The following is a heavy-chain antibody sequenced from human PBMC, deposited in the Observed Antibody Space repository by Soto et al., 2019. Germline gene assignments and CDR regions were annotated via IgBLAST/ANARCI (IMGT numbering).Heavy chain of an antibody. V-gene: IGHV3-49*03. Sequence: PGGSLKLSCTASGFSFGDYAMSWFRRAPGKGLEWVGFIRSKMYGGTIEYAASVRGGCTISRYDSNSIAYLHMKSLKTEDTAVYYCSRAYCSGGSCYVFGYWGQGTQVTVSS. CDR3: SRAYCSGGSCYVFGY. D-gene: IGHD2-15*01. CDR2: IRSKMYGGTI. J-gene: IGHJ4*02. CDR1: GFSFGDYA.